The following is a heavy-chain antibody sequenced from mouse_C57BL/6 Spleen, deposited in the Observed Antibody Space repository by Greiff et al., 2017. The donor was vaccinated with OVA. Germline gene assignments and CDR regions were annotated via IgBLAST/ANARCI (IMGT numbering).Heavy chain of an antibody. V-gene: IGHV1-76*01. J-gene: IGHJ4*01. CDR2: IYPGSGNT. Sequence: QVQLQQSGAELVRPGASVKLSCKASGYTFTNYYINWVKQRPGQGLEWIARIYPGSGNTYYNEKFKGKATLTAEKSSSTAYMQLSSLTSEDSAVYFCARYDYGYYYALDYWGQGTSVTVSS. CDR3: ARYDYGYYYALDY. D-gene: IGHD2-4*01. CDR1: GYTFTNYY.